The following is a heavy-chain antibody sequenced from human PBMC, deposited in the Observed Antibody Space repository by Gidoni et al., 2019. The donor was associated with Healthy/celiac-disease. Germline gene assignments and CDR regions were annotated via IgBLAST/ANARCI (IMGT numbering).Heavy chain of an antibody. CDR3: ASGGIQTYYDILTGYSAFDY. D-gene: IGHD3-9*01. J-gene: IGHJ4*02. Sequence: QVQLQESGPGLVKPSQTLSLTCAVSGGSLSSGGYYWSWIRQPPGKGLEWIGYIYYSGSTYYYPSLKSLVTISVDTSKNQFSLKLSSVTAADTAVYYCASGGIQTYYDILTGYSAFDYWGQGALVTVSS. CDR1: GGSLSSGGYY. CDR2: IYYSGST. V-gene: IGHV4-30-4*01.